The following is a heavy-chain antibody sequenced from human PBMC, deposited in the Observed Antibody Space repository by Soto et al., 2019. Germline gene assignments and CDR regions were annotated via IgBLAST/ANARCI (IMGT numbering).Heavy chain of an antibody. Sequence: EVQLLESGGGLVQPRGSLRLSCAASGFTFSSYAMSWVRQAPGKGLEWVSAISGSGGSTYYADSVKGRFTISRDNSKNTLYLQMYSVRAEDTAVYYCAKADNLVGATYPIDYWGQGTLVTVSS. J-gene: IGHJ4*02. CDR2: ISGSGGST. D-gene: IGHD1-26*01. V-gene: IGHV3-23*01. CDR3: AKADNLVGATYPIDY. CDR1: GFTFSSYA.